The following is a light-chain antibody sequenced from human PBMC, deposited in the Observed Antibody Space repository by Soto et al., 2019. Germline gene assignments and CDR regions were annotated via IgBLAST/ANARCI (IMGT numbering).Light chain of an antibody. V-gene: IGKV1-5*01. J-gene: IGKJ1*01. CDR3: QQYHRYST. Sequence: DIQMTQSPSTLSASVGDRVTITCRASQSINAWLAWYQQKPGKAPKLLIYDVSTLDSGVPSRFSGSASGTEFTLTISSLDSDDFATYYCQQYHRYSTFGQGTKVE. CDR2: DVS. CDR1: QSINAW.